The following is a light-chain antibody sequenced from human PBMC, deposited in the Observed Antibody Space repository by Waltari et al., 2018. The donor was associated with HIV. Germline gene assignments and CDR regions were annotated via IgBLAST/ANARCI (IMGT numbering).Light chain of an antibody. CDR3: QQYDNWPPWT. CDR2: GAS. V-gene: IGKV3-15*01. Sequence: EKVMTQSPATLSVSPGERATLSCRASQSVSSNLAWYQQKPGQAPRLLIYGASTRATGIPARFSGSGSGTEFTLTISSLQSKDFAVYYCQQYDNWPPWTFGQGTKVEIK. J-gene: IGKJ1*01. CDR1: QSVSSN.